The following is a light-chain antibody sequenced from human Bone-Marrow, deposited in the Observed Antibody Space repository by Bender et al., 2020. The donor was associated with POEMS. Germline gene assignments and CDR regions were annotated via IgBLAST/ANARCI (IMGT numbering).Light chain of an antibody. Sequence: QSALTQPASVSGSPGQSITISCTGTSSDIGSYELVSWYQQDPGKAPKLMIYEVTKRPSGVPDRFSGSKSGNTASLTVSGLQAEDEGNYYCSSYAGSNIVVVFGGGTKLTVL. J-gene: IGLJ2*01. CDR1: SSDIGSYEL. V-gene: IGLV2-14*02. CDR2: EVT. CDR3: SSYAGSNIVVV.